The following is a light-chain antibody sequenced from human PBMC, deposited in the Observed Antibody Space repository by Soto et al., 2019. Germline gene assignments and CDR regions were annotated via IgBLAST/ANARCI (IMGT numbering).Light chain of an antibody. CDR2: LTS. V-gene: IGKV1-39*01. Sequence: DIQMTQSPSSLSASIGDRVTITCRASRSIGNYLNWYQQKPESAPKLLIYLTSSLQSGVPSRFGGSGSGTDFTLTISSLQPEDFAAYYCQQSYSTPYSFGQGTKLEIK. J-gene: IGKJ2*01. CDR1: RSIGNY. CDR3: QQSYSTPYS.